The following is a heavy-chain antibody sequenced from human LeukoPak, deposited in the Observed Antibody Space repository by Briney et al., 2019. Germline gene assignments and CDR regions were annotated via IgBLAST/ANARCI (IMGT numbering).Heavy chain of an antibody. Sequence: GGSLRLSCAASGFTVSSNYMGWVRQAPGKGLEWVSVIYSGGSTYYADSVKGRFTISRDNSKNTLYLQMNSLRAEDTAVYYCARDSSGYDAFDIWGQGTMVTVSS. D-gene: IGHD3-22*01. CDR2: IYSGGST. V-gene: IGHV3-66*02. CDR3: ARDSSGYDAFDI. J-gene: IGHJ3*02. CDR1: GFTVSSNY.